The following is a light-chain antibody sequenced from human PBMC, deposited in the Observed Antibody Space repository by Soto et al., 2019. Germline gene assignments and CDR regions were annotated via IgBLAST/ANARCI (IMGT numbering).Light chain of an antibody. CDR1: QSVSSSY. Sequence: IVLTQSPGTLSLSPWERATLSFRSSQSVSSSYLAWYQQKRGQAPRRLIYGASIRATGIPDRFSGSGSGTDFTLTISRLEPEDFALYYCQQYHTSPLKFGQGTKVDIK. J-gene: IGKJ1*01. CDR3: QQYHTSPLK. CDR2: GAS. V-gene: IGKV3-20*01.